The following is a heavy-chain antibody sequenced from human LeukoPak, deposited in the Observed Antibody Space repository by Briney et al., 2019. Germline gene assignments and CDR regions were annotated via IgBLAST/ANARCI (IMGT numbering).Heavy chain of an antibody. V-gene: IGHV1-8*01. Sequence: ASVKVSCQASGYTFTSYDINWVRQATGQGLEWMGWMNPNSGNTGYAQQFQGRVTITRNTSISTAYLELSSLRSEDTAVYYCARTYGSGRYSLSYWGQGTLDTVSS. J-gene: IGHJ4*02. CDR3: ARTYGSGRYSLSY. CDR2: MNPNSGNT. D-gene: IGHD3-10*01. CDR1: GYTFTSYD.